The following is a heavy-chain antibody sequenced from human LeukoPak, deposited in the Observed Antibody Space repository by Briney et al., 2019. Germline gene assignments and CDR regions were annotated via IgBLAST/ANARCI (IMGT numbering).Heavy chain of an antibody. D-gene: IGHD3-9*01. CDR3: ARDWLPPSRGAFDI. CDR2: ISGTGGST. J-gene: IGHJ3*02. CDR1: GFTFSTYA. Sequence: PGGSLRLSCAASGFTFSTYAMTWVRQAPGKGLEWVSLISGTGGSTYYADSVKGRFTISRDNSKNTLYLQMNSLRAEDTAVYYCARDWLPPSRGAFDIWGQGTMVTVSS. V-gene: IGHV3-23*01.